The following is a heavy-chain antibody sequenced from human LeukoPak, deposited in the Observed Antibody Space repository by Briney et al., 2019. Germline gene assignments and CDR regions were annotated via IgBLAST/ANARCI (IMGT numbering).Heavy chain of an antibody. CDR3: ARGGGYSSSWYKFTNVNDY. D-gene: IGHD6-13*01. CDR1: GYSISSGYY. J-gene: IGHJ4*02. CDR2: IYHSGST. V-gene: IGHV4-38-2*02. Sequence: SETLSLTCTVSGYSISSGYYWGWIRQPPGKGLEWIGSIYHSGSTYYNPSLKSRVTISVDTSKNQFSLKLSSVTAADTAVYYCARGGGYSSSWYKFTNVNDYWGQGTLVTVSS.